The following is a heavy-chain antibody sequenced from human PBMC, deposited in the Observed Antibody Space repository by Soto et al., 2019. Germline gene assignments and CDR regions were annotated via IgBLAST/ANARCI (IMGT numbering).Heavy chain of an antibody. V-gene: IGHV3-30-3*01. D-gene: IGHD1-26*01. CDR3: ARGDQYDILLRYYAMDV. J-gene: IGHJ6*02. CDR1: GFTFNKFD. CDR2: IAYDGINK. Sequence: QVQLVESGGGVVQPGTSLRLSCVASGFTFNKFDMHWLRQTPDKRLQWVAFIAYDGINKYYTGSVKGRFTVSRDNSKSTVSLQMNNLGLEDTATYFCARGDQYDILLRYYAMDVWGLGTTVSISS.